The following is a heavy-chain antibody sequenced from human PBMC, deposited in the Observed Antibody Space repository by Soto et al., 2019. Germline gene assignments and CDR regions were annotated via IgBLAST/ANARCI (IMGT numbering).Heavy chain of an antibody. CDR2: INPDNGVP. J-gene: IGHJ4*02. CDR1: GHTFTGYY. D-gene: IGHD3-16*01. CDR3: ARTDYLFSTLTYYFDY. V-gene: IGHV1-2*02. Sequence: ASVEVSCKASGHTFTGYYVNWARQAPGQGLEWMGWINPDNGVPNYAQKFQGRVTLSRDTSINTAYMGLSRLTSDDTAMYYCARTDYLFSTLTYYFDYWVQGPLATVSS.